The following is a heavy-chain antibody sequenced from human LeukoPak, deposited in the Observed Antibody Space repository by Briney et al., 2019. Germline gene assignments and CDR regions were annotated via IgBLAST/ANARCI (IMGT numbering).Heavy chain of an antibody. V-gene: IGHV1-18*01. CDR3: ARGGRDGMDV. CDR2: VSAYDGST. D-gene: IGHD3-10*01. CDR1: GYSFTIYG. Sequence: SSVTVSFKASGYSFTIYGFTWVRRPPGQGLEWMGWVSAYDGSTNYAQKIRGRVTMTTDASKNTVYMELRSLRFDDTAVYYCARGGRDGMDVWGQGTTVTVSS. J-gene: IGHJ6*02.